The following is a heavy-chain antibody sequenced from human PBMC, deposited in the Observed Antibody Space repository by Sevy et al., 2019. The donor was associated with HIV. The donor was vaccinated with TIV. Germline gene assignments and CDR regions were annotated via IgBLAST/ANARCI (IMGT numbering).Heavy chain of an antibody. D-gene: IGHD4-17*01. CDR1: GFAFSAYW. CDR2: IKQDGSEQ. J-gene: IGHJ4*01. Sequence: GGSLRLSCSASGFAFSAYWMVWVRQGPGKGLEWVANIKQDGSEQNYVDSVEGRFTISRDNGKNRLYLQMNDLRAGDTAVYYCGRGGGGFYGDYPFDYWGHGTLVTVSS. V-gene: IGHV3-7*01. CDR3: GRGGGGFYGDYPFDY.